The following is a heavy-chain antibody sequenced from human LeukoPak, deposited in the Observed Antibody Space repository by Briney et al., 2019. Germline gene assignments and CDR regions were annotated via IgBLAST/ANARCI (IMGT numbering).Heavy chain of an antibody. CDR3: AKNNGSRGYFDY. V-gene: IGHV4-39*01. CDR1: GGSISSTSYY. CDR2: IYYSGST. D-gene: IGHD1-26*01. J-gene: IGHJ4*02. Sequence: SETLSLTCTVSGGSISSTSYYWGWIRQPPGKGLEYIGNIYYSGSTYYNPSLKSRVTISVDTSKNRFSLKLSPVTAADTAVYYCAKNNGSRGYFDYWGQGALVTVSS.